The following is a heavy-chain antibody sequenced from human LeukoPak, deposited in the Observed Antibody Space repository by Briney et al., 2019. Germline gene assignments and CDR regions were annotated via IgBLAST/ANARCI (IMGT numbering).Heavy chain of an antibody. CDR2: MNPNSGNT. Sequence: GASVKVSCKASGYTFTSYDINWVRQATGQGLEWMGWMNPNSGNTGYAQKFQGRVTMTRNTSISTAYMELSSLRSEDTAVYYCARGLRRWFRELPNWFDPWGQGTLVTVSS. V-gene: IGHV1-8*01. D-gene: IGHD3-10*01. CDR1: GYTFTSYD. J-gene: IGHJ5*02. CDR3: ARGLRRWFRELPNWFDP.